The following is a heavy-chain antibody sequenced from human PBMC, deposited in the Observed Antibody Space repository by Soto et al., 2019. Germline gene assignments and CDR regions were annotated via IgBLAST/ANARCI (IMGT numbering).Heavy chain of an antibody. J-gene: IGHJ4*02. CDR3: ASEVVTFGGVIVRDY. V-gene: IGHV4-30-4*01. CDR1: GGSISSGDYY. D-gene: IGHD3-16*02. CDR2: IYYSGST. Sequence: NPSETLSLTCTVSGGSISSGDYYWSWIRQPPGKGLEWIGYIYYSGSTYYNPSLKSRVTISVDTSKNQFSLKLSSVTAADTAVYYCASEVVTFGGVIVRDYWGQGTLVTVSS.